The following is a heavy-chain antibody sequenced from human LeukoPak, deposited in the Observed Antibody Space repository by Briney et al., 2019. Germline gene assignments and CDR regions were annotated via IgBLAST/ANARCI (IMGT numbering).Heavy chain of an antibody. Sequence: PSETLSLTCTVSGGSISSSSYYWGWIRQPPGKGLEWIGNIYYSGSTYYNPSLKSRVTISVDTSKNQFSLKLSSVTAADTAVYYCATLSYYYDSSGYPFDIWGQGTMVTVSS. CDR1: GGSISSSSYY. CDR3: ATLSYYYDSSGYPFDI. D-gene: IGHD3-22*01. CDR2: IYYSGST. J-gene: IGHJ3*02. V-gene: IGHV4-39*01.